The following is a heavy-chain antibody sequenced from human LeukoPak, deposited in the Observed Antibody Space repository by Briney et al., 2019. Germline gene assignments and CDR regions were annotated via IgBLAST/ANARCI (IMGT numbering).Heavy chain of an antibody. D-gene: IGHD3-22*01. J-gene: IGHJ4*02. CDR1: SYTFTSYG. V-gene: IGHV1-18*01. CDR3: ARGGGNYDSSGYYYGERYFDY. Sequence: GASVKVSCKASSYTFTSYGISWVRQAPGQGLEWMGWISAYNGNTNYEQKLQGRVTMTTDTSTSTAYMELRSLRSDDTAVYHCARGGGNYDSSGYYYGERYFDYWGQGTLVTVSS. CDR2: ISAYNGNT.